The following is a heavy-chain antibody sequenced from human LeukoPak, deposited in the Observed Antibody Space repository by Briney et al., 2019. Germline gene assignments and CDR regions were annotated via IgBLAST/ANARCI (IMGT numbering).Heavy chain of an antibody. J-gene: IGHJ6*03. CDR2: IYTSGST. D-gene: IGHD4-11*01. CDR3: ARVAVTTDLYYYYYYYVDV. V-gene: IGHV4-4*07. CDR1: GGSISSYY. Sequence: SETLSLTCTVSGGSISSYYWSWIRQPAGKGLEWIGRIYTSGSTNYNPSLKSRVTMSVDTSKNQFSLKLSSVTAADTAVYYCARVAVTTDLYYYYYYYVDVWGKGTTVTVSS.